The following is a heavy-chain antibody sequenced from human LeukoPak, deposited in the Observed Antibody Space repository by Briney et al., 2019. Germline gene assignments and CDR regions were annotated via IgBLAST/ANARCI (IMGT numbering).Heavy chain of an antibody. D-gene: IGHD3-22*01. CDR3: ARVPNYYDSSVSV. J-gene: IGHJ3*01. CDR2: IYSSGNT. Sequence: SETLSLTCTVSGGSISGYYWSWIRQPPGKGLEWIGYIYSSGNTNYNPTLKSRVTISVDTSKNQFSLKLSSVTAADTAVYYCARVPNYYDSSVSVWGQGTMVTVSS. CDR1: GGSISGYY. V-gene: IGHV4-59*01.